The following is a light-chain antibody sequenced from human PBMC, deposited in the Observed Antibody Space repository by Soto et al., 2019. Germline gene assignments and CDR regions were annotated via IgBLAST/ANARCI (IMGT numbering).Light chain of an antibody. J-gene: IGLJ1*01. CDR1: SSDVGGYNY. Sequence: QSVLTQPAFVSGSPGQSITISCTGTSSDVGGYNYVSWYQHPPGKAPKLMISEVSNRPSGVSNRFSGSKSGNTASLTISGLQAEEQPDYYCSSYKSTSTRVFGTGTKVTV. CDR2: EVS. CDR3: SSYKSTSTRV. V-gene: IGLV2-14*01.